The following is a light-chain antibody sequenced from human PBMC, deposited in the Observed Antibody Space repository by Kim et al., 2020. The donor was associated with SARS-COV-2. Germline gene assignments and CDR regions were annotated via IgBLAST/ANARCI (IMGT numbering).Light chain of an antibody. CDR1: RSDVGGYNY. Sequence: SNTISCTGTRSDVGGYNYVSWYQQHPGKAPKLMIYDVSNRTSGVSNRFSGSKSGNTASLTISGLQAEDEADYYCSSYTSSSTPNWVFGGGTQLTVL. CDR3: SSYTSSSTPNWV. V-gene: IGLV2-14*03. J-gene: IGLJ3*02. CDR2: DVS.